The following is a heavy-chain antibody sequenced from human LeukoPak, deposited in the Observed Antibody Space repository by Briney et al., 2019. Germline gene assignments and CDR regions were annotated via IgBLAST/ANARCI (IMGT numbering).Heavy chain of an antibody. CDR2: ISGSGGST. Sequence: PGGSLRLSCAASGFTFSSYAMSWFRQAPGKGLEWVSAISGSGGSTYYADSVKGRFTISRDNSKNTLYLQMNSLRAEDTALYYCAKAGGSGSYGLQYYYYMDVWGKGTTVTVSS. J-gene: IGHJ6*03. D-gene: IGHD3-10*01. CDR3: AKAGGSGSYGLQYYYYMDV. CDR1: GFTFSSYA. V-gene: IGHV3-23*01.